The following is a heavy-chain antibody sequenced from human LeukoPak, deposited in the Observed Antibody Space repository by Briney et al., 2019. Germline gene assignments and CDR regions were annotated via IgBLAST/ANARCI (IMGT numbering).Heavy chain of an antibody. V-gene: IGHV4-59*01. CDR2: IYYSGST. J-gene: IGHJ4*02. CDR1: GFIFSSYW. CDR3: ARRIAAAVPLDY. Sequence: GSLRLSCAASGFIFSSYWLHWVRQAPGKGLEWIGYIYYSGSTNYNPSLKSRVTISLDTSKNQFSLKLSSVTAADTAVYYCARRIAAAVPLDYWGQGTLVTVSS. D-gene: IGHD6-13*01.